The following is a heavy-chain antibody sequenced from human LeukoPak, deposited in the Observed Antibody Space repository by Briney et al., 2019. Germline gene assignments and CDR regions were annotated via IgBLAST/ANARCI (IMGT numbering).Heavy chain of an antibody. CDR3: ARGSGWYPH. V-gene: IGHV4-59*02. D-gene: IGHD6-19*01. CDR2: ISYSGDT. J-gene: IGHJ1*01. CDR1: GGSVGSNY. Sequence: PSETLSLTCSVSGGSVGSNYWSWVRQPQGKGLEWIGYISYSGDTKYNPSLKSRLSMSVDTSKNQCSLMLTSVTAADTAVYYCARGSGWYPHWGQGTLVTVSS.